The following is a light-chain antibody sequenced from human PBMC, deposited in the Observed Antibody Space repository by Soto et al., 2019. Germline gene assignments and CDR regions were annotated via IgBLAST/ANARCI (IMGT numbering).Light chain of an antibody. J-gene: IGLJ1*01. V-gene: IGLV2-18*02. CDR1: SSDVGSYNR. CDR2: DVS. CDR3: SSYTSSSTYV. Sequence: QSVLTQPPSVSGSPGQSVTISCTGTSSDVGSYNRVSWYQQPPGTAPKVMIYDVSNRPSGVPDRFSGSKSGNTASLTISGLQAEDESDCYCSSYTSSSTYVFGTGTKVTVL.